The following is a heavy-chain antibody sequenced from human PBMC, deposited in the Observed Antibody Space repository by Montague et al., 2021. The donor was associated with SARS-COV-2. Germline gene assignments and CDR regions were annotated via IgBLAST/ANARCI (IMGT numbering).Heavy chain of an antibody. CDR2: VNQVGNS. CDR1: GGSISSVNHY. V-gene: IGHV4-39*07. J-gene: IGHJ1*01. Sequence: SETLSLTCTVSGGSISSVNHYWNWIRQSPGKGLQWIGEVNQVGNSYYNPSLRSRVSVTVDSYKSQVSLKVRSLTVADSGLYFCARGRYETSGYKPQFFEYWGQGTLVTVSS. CDR3: ARGRYETSGYKPQFFEY. D-gene: IGHD5-12*01.